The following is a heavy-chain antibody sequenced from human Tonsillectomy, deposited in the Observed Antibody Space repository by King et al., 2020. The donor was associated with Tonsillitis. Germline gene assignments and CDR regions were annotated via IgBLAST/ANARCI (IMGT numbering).Heavy chain of an antibody. V-gene: IGHV3-30*18. D-gene: IGHD3-3*01. CDR3: AKDDLILQGLRFLEWFQYDYFAG. CDR1: GFTFYSYG. Sequence: QVQLVESGGGVVQPGRSLRLSCAASGFTFYSYGMHWVRQAPGKGLEWVAVISFDGRYKYYADSVKGRATISRDDSKNTLHLQMNSLRPDDTAVYYCAKDDLILQGLRFLEWFQYDYFAGWGQGTLVTVSS. J-gene: IGHJ4*02. CDR2: ISFDGRYK.